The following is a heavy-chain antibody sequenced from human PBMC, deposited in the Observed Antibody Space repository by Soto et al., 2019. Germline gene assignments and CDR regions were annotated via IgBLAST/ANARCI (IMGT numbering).Heavy chain of an antibody. J-gene: IGHJ5*02. CDR1: GYTFTSYG. V-gene: IGHV1-18*01. D-gene: IGHD6-19*01. CDR2: ISAYNGNT. CDR3: ARAQQWLGYNWFDP. Sequence: ASVKVSCKASGYTFTSYGISWVRQAPEQGLEWMGWISAYNGNTNYAQKLQGRVTMTTDTSTSTAYMELRSLRSDDTAVYYCARAQQWLGYNWFDPWGQGTLVTVS.